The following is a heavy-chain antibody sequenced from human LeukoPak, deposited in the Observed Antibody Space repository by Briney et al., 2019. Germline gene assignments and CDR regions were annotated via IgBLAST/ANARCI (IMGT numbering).Heavy chain of an antibody. V-gene: IGHV4-61*02. CDR1: GGSISSGSYY. Sequence: PSQTLSLTCTVSGGSISSGSYYWSWIRQPAGKGLEWIGRIYTSGSTNYNPSLKSRVTMSVDTSKNQFSLKLSSVTAADTAVYYCARDQSVRGVIIPDYWGQGTLVTVSS. D-gene: IGHD3-10*01. CDR3: ARDQSVRGVIIPDY. CDR2: IYTSGST. J-gene: IGHJ4*02.